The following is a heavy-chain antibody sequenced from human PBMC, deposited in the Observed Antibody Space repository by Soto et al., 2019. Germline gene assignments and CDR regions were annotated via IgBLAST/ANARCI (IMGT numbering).Heavy chain of an antibody. CDR2: FDPEDGET. CDR1: GYTLTELS. V-gene: IGHV1-24*01. CDR3: ATGGRKAVAGTTRFYELFPNWFDP. D-gene: IGHD6-19*01. Sequence: ASVKVSCKVSGYTLTELSMHWVRQAPGKGLEWMGGFDPEDGETIYAQKFQGRVTMTEDTSTDTAYMELSSLRSEDTAVYYCATGGRKAVAGTTRFYELFPNWFDPWGQGTLVTVSS. J-gene: IGHJ5*02.